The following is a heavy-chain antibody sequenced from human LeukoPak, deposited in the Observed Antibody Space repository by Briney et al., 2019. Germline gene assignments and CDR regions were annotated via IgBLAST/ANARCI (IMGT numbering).Heavy chain of an antibody. V-gene: IGHV1-69*01. J-gene: IGHJ3*02. CDR1: GGTFSSYA. D-gene: IGHD6-13*01. CDR2: IIPIFGTA. Sequence: SVKVSCKASGGTFSSYAISWVRQAPGQGLEWMGGIIPIFGTANYAQKFQGRVTITADESTSTAYMELSSLRSEDTAVYYCARDRSSSWQNDAFDIWGQGTMVTVSS. CDR3: ARDRSSSWQNDAFDI.